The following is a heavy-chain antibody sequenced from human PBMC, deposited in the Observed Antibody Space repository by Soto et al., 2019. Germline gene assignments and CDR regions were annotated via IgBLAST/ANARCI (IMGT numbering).Heavy chain of an antibody. CDR2: ISYDGSNK. J-gene: IGHJ6*02. V-gene: IGHV3-30-3*01. CDR1: GFTFSSYA. CDR3: AKDMRGSGSYYIYGMDV. Sequence: GGSLRLSCAASGFTFSSYAMHWVRQAPGKGLEWVAVISYDGSNKYHAGSVKGRFTISRDNSKNTLYLQMNSLRDEDTAAYYCAKDMRGSGSYYIYGMDVWGQGTTVTVSS. D-gene: IGHD3-10*01.